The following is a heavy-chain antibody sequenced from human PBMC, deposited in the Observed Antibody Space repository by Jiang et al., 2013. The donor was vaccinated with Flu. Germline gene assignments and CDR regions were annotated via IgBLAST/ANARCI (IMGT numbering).Heavy chain of an antibody. CDR1: YA. D-gene: IGHD5-18*01. CDR3: AKDRTGYSYGLFDY. Sequence: YAINWVRQAPGQGLEWMGGTIPIFDTTNYAQKFEGRLTITVDKSTSTAYMELNSLRSEDTAVYYCAKDRTGYSYGLFDYWGRGTLVTVSS. J-gene: IGHJ4*02. V-gene: IGHV1-69*06. CDR2: TIPIFDTT.